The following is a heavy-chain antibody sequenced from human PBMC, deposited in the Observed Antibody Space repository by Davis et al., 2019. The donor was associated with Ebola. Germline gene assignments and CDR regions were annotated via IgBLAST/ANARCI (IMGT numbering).Heavy chain of an antibody. CDR1: GFTFSSYC. V-gene: IGHV3-7*01. D-gene: IGHD3-16*02. Sequence: GGSLRLSCAASGFTFSSYCMSWVRQAPGKGLEWVANIKQDGSEKYYVDSVKGRFTISRDNAKNSLYLQMNSLRAEDTAVYYCARGEYDYIWGSYHYRGFDYWGQGTLVTVSS. CDR3: ARGEYDYIWGSYHYRGFDY. J-gene: IGHJ4*02. CDR2: IKQDGSEK.